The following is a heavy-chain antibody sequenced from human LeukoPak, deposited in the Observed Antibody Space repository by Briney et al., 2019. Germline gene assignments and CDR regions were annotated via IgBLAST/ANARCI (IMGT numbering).Heavy chain of an antibody. CDR1: GFTFSSYA. CDR3: ARDPGNY. CDR2: ISYDGSNK. D-gene: IGHD6-13*01. V-gene: IGHV3-30-3*01. J-gene: IGHJ4*02. Sequence: GRSLRLPCAASGFTFSSYAMHSVRQAPGKGLEWVAVISYDGSNKYYADSVKGRFTTSRDNSKNTLYLQMNSLRAEDTAVYYCARDPGNYWGQGTLVTVSS.